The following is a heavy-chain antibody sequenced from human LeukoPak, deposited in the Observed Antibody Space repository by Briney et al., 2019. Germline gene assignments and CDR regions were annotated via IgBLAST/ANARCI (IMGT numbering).Heavy chain of an antibody. CDR3: ARGAYYYDSSGLTPFDY. J-gene: IGHJ4*02. V-gene: IGHV4-38-2*02. CDR1: GYSISSGYY. D-gene: IGHD3-22*01. CDR2: IYHSGST. Sequence: SETLSLTCTVSGYSISSGYYWGWIRQPPGKGLEWIGSIYHSGSTYYNPSLKSRVTISVDTSKNQFSLKLSSVTAADTAVYYCARGAYYYDSSGLTPFDYWGQGTLVTVSS.